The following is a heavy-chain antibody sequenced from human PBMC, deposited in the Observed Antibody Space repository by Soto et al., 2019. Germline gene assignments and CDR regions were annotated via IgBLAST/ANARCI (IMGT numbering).Heavy chain of an antibody. CDR3: AHRPRGFSYYFAY. V-gene: IGHV2-5*02. D-gene: IGHD3-10*01. J-gene: IGHJ4*02. CDR1: GFSLTTRGVG. Sequence: QITLKESGPALVKPTQTLTLTCTFSGFSLTTRGVGVGWIRQPPGKALEWLALIYWDDDEGYSPSLKSRLTITKHTSKNQVALTLTPMDPVDTATYYCAHRPRGFSYYFAYWGQGTLVTVSS. CDR2: IYWDDDE.